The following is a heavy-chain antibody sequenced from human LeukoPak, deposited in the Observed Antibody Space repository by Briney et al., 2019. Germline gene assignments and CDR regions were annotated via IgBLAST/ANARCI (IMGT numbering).Heavy chain of an antibody. Sequence: GGSLGLSCAASGFIFSSYGMSWVRQAPGKGLEWVSAISGSGGRTYYADSVKGRFTISRDNSKNTPYLQMNSLRAEDTAVYYCAKKYSTGLDPWGQGTLVTVSS. CDR3: AKKYSTGLDP. D-gene: IGHD1-26*01. CDR1: GFIFSSYG. CDR2: ISGSGGRT. V-gene: IGHV3-23*01. J-gene: IGHJ5*02.